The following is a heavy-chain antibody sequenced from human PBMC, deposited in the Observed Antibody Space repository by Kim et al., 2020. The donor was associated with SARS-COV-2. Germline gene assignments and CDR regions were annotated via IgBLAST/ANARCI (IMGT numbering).Heavy chain of an antibody. J-gene: IGHJ6*03. CDR2: INHSGST. V-gene: IGHV4-34*01. D-gene: IGHD6-19*01. CDR3: ARGTRQWLVRGPYYYYMDV. CDR1: GGSFSGYY. Sequence: SETLSLTCAVYGGSFSGYYWSWIRQPPGKGLEWIGEINHSGSTNYNPSLKIRVTISVDTSKNQFSLKLSSVTAADTAVYYCARGTRQWLVRGPYYYYMDVWGKATTVTVSS.